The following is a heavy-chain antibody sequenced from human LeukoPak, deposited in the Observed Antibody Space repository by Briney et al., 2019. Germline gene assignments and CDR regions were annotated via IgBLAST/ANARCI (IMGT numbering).Heavy chain of an antibody. J-gene: IGHJ4*02. CDR2: ISGSGGST. CDR3: AKDYSSSWYWGYYFDY. Sequence: GGSLRLSCAASGFTFSSYAMSWVRQAPGKGLEWVSAISGSGGSTYYADSVKGRFTISRDNSKNTLYLQMNSLRAEDTAVYYCAKDYSSSWYWGYYFDYWGQGTLVTVSS. CDR1: GFTFSSYA. V-gene: IGHV3-23*01. D-gene: IGHD6-13*01.